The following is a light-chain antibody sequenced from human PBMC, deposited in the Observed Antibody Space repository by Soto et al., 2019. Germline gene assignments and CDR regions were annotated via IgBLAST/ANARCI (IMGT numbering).Light chain of an antibody. CDR3: HQNGFSPPFT. CDR1: QSVNSNY. Sequence: IVLTQYPGTLSLSPGESVTLSCRASQSVNSNYLAWYQQKPGQPPRLLVYSSSFRATGIPDRFSGSGSGTDFSLTISRREPVDFAVYYGHQNGFSPPFTFGPGTKVDCK. V-gene: IGKV3-20*01. CDR2: SSS. J-gene: IGKJ3*01.